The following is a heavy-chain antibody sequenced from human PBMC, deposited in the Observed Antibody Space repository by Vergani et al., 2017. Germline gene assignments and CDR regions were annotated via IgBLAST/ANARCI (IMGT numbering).Heavy chain of an antibody. J-gene: IGHJ6*03. CDR3: ARRPGYSSSWYHYYDYMDV. Sequence: QVQLQQWGAGLLKPSETLTLTCAVYGWSFSGYYWSWIRQPPGKGLEWIGEINHSGSTNYNPSLKSRVTISVDTSKNQFSLKLSSVTAADTAVYYCARRPGYSSSWYHYYDYMDVWDKGTTVTVSS. CDR2: INHSGST. CDR1: GWSFSGYY. V-gene: IGHV4-34*01. D-gene: IGHD6-13*01.